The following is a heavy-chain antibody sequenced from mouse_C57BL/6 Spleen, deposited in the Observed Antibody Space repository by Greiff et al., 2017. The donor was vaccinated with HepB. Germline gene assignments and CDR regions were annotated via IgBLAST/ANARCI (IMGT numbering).Heavy chain of an antibody. CDR1: GFTFSDYY. CDR2: INYDGSST. Sequence: EVQVVESEGGLVQPGSSMKLSCTASGFTFSDYYMAWVRQVPEKGLEWVANINYDGSSTYYLDSFKSRFNISRDNTKNILYLQMSSLKSEDTATYDDARAPYDYDEYYAMDYWGQGTSVTVSS. D-gene: IGHD2-4*01. CDR3: ARAPYDYDEYYAMDY. J-gene: IGHJ4*01. V-gene: IGHV5-16*01.